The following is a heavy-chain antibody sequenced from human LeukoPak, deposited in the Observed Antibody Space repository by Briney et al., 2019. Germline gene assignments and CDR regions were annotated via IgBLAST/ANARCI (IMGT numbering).Heavy chain of an antibody. CDR2: IYPADSDI. CDR3: ARQEYCSGASCYTWFDP. CDR1: GYSINNYW. V-gene: IGHV5-51*01. D-gene: IGHD2-15*01. J-gene: IGHJ5*02. Sequence: GESLKISCKGSGYSINNYWIAWVRQMPGKGLEWMGIIYPADSDIRYSPSFQGQVTISADKSISTAYLQWNSLKASDTAMYYCARQEYCSGASCYTWFDPWGQGTLVTVSS.